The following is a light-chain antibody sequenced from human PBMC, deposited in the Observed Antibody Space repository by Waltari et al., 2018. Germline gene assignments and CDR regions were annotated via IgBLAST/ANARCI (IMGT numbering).Light chain of an antibody. J-gene: IGKJ1*01. CDR1: QSISKY. V-gene: IGKV3-20*01. CDR3: QKYGSLPAT. Sequence: EIMLTQSPGTLSLSPGERAPLSCRASQSISKYLAWYQQKPGQAPRLLIYDASIRATGIPDRFSGSGYGTDFSLTISRLEPEDYAVYYCQKYGSLPATFGRGTKVESK. CDR2: DAS.